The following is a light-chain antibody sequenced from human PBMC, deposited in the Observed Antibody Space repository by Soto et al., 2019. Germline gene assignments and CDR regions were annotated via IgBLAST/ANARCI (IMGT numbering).Light chain of an antibody. CDR3: QQYYDAPQT. Sequence: DIVMTQSPDSLAVSLGERATINCKSSQSVLYSSNNKNYLAWYQQKPGQPPKLLIYWASTRESGVPDRFSGGGSGTDFTLTISSLQAEDVAVYYCQQYYDAPQTFGQGTKVEIK. J-gene: IGKJ1*01. CDR2: WAS. V-gene: IGKV4-1*01. CDR1: QSVLYSSNNKNY.